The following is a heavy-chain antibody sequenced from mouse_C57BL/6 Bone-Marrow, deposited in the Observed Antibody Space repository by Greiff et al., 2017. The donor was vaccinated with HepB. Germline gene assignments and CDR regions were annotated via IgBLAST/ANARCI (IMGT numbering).Heavy chain of an antibody. CDR2: INYDGSST. J-gene: IGHJ1*03. D-gene: IGHD1-1*01. Sequence: EVQVVESEGGLVQPGSSMKLSCTASGFTFSDYYMAWVRQVPEKGLEWVANINYDGSSTYYLDSLKSRFIISRDNAKNILYLQMSSLKSEDTATYYCARDRVLRSYWYFDVWGTGTTVTVSS. CDR1: GFTFSDYY. CDR3: ARDRVLRSYWYFDV. V-gene: IGHV5-16*01.